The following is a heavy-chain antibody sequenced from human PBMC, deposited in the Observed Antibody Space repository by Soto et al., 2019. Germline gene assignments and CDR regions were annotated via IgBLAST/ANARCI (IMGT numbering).Heavy chain of an antibody. Sequence: PSETLSLTCPVSGGSVSSDNYYWSWIRQPPGKAPEWIGYIYNPGTTNYNPSLKSRVTMSVDTSKTQFYLKLTSVTAADTAVYYCARGGSWYYFDFWGQGTLVTVSS. CDR2: IYNPGTT. CDR3: ARGGSWYYFDF. CDR1: GGSVSSDNYY. D-gene: IGHD6-13*01. V-gene: IGHV4-61*01. J-gene: IGHJ4*02.